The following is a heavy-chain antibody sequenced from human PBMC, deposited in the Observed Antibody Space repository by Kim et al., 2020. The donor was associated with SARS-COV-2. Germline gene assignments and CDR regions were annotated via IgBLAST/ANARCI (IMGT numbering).Heavy chain of an antibody. D-gene: IGHD2-21*02. CDR1: GYTFTSYY. CDR2: INPSGGST. CDR3: ARELAYCGGDCYSVGDY. Sequence: ASVKVSCKASGYTFTSYYMHWVRQAPGQGLEWMGIINPSGGSTSYAQKFQGRVTMTRDTSTSTVYMELSSLRSEDTAVYYCARELAYCGGDCYSVGDYWGQGTLVTVSS. J-gene: IGHJ4*02. V-gene: IGHV1-46*01.